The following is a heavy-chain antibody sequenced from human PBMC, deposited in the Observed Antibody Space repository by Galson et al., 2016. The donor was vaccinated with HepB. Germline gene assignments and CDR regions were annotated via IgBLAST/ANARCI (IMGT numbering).Heavy chain of an antibody. Sequence: SLRLSCAASGSTFVDYAMAWVRQAPGKGLEWVATLSATTGQAYYADSAQGRFTVSGDNSNSSLFLQMNSLRVDDTAIYYCAKGSTPVTWGNWFDSWGRGTLVAVSS. D-gene: IGHD7-27*01. J-gene: IGHJ5*01. CDR2: LSATTGQA. V-gene: IGHV3-23*01. CDR1: GSTFVDYA. CDR3: AKGSTPVTWGNWFDS.